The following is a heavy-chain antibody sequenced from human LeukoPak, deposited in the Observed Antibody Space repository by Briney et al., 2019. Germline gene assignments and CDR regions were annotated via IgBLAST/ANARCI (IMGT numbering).Heavy chain of an antibody. D-gene: IGHD4/OR15-4a*01. V-gene: IGHV3-23*01. J-gene: IGHJ4*02. Sequence: PGGSLRLSCTASGFTFSDYGMHWVRQAPGKRPEWVSGISASGDSPYYADSVKGRFTISRDNSKNTLYLQMNSLRAEDTAVYYCARRAGAYSHPYDYWGQGTLVTVSS. CDR1: GFTFSDYG. CDR2: ISASGDSP. CDR3: ARRAGAYSHPYDY.